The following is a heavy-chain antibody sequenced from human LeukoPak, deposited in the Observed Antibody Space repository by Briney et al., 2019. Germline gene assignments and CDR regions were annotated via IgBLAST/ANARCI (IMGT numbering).Heavy chain of an antibody. CDR2: VYYSGSI. CDR3: ARLRGYSYAGDY. D-gene: IGHD5-18*01. J-gene: IGHJ4*02. CDR1: GGSITSGGYY. V-gene: IGHV4-39*07. Sequence: SETLSLTCSVSGGSITSGGYYWGWIRQPPGKGLEWIGSVYYSGSIHYNPSLKSRVTISADTSKNQISLKLSSVTAADTAMYYCARLRGYSYAGDYWGQGSLVTVSS.